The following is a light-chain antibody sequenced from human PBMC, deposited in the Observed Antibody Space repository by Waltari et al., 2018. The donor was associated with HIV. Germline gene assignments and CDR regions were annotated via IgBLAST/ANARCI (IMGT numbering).Light chain of an antibody. CDR3: AAWDDSLNGPV. J-gene: IGLJ3*02. Sequence: QSVLTQPPSASGTPGQRVTISCSGSSSNIGSNTVNWYQQLPGTAPKHLIYRNNQRHSGVPDRFSGSKSGTSASLAISGLQSEDEADYYCAAWDDSLNGPVFGGGTKLTVL. V-gene: IGLV1-44*01. CDR1: SSNIGSNT. CDR2: RNN.